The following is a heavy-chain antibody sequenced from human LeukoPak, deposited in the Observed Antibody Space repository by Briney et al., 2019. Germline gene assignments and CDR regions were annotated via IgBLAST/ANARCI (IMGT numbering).Heavy chain of an antibody. CDR3: ANVMDFWSGYYKSDY. V-gene: IGHV3-48*03. CDR2: ISSSGSTI. CDR1: GFTFSSYE. D-gene: IGHD3-3*01. Sequence: GGSLRLSCAASGFTFSSYEMNWVRQAPGKGLEWVSYISSSGSTIYYADSVKGRFTISRDNAKNSLYLQMNSLRTEDTALYYCANVMDFWSGYYKSDYWGQGTLVTVSS. J-gene: IGHJ4*02.